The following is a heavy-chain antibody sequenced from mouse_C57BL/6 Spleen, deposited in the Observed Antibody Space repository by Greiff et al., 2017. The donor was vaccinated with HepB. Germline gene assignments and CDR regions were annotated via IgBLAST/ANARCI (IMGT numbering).Heavy chain of an antibody. Sequence: VQLQQSGAELVRPGASVKLSCTASGFNIKDYYMHWVKQRPEQGLEWIGRIDPEDGDTEYAPKFQGKATMTADTSYNTAYLQLRSLTSEDTAVYYCTPYYGSSPRYFDVWGTGTTVTVSS. CDR1: GFNIKDYY. CDR3: TPYYGSSPRYFDV. J-gene: IGHJ1*03. V-gene: IGHV14-1*01. D-gene: IGHD1-1*01. CDR2: IDPEDGDT.